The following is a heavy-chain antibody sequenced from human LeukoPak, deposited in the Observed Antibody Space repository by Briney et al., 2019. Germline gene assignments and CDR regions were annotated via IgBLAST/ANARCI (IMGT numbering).Heavy chain of an antibody. J-gene: IGHJ4*02. D-gene: IGHD1-7*01. CDR1: GFTFSDFE. CDR2: IGGSGSTT. Sequence: GGSLRLSCAVSGFTFSDFEMNWVRQAPGKGPEWISYIGGSGSTTYYADSVKGRFTISRDNAKNSLYLQMNSLRVEDTALYHCARKGLGGELGGFDSWGQGTLVTVSS. CDR3: ARKGLGGELGGFDS. V-gene: IGHV3-48*03.